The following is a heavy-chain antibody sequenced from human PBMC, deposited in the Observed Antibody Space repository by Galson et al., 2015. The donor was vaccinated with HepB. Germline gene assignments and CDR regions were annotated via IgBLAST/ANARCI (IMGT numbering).Heavy chain of an antibody. CDR1: GFTFSSYS. Sequence: LRLSCAASGFTFSSYSMNWVRQAPGKGLEWVSSISGSSSYIYYADSVKGRFTISRDNAKNSLYLQMNSLRAEDTAVYYCASLWGDGSGYYYVGYWGQGTLVTVSS. V-gene: IGHV3-21*01. CDR3: ASLWGDGSGYYYVGY. J-gene: IGHJ4*02. D-gene: IGHD3-22*01. CDR2: ISGSSSYI.